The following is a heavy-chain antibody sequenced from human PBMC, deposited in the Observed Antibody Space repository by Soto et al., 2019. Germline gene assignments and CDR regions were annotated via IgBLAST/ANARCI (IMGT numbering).Heavy chain of an antibody. CDR3: TTVGPWLLRVLEY. Sequence: EVQLVESGGGLVKPGESLRLSCEASGASFTNAWMKWVRQAPGKGLEWVGRIKTRIDSATTDYAAPVKGRFTISRDDSKNALYLQMDSLKTEDTAVCYVTTVGPWLLRVLEYCVQGTLVSVS. D-gene: IGHD2-21*01. J-gene: IGHJ4*02. CDR2: IKTRIDSATT. CDR1: GASFTNAW. V-gene: IGHV3-15*01.